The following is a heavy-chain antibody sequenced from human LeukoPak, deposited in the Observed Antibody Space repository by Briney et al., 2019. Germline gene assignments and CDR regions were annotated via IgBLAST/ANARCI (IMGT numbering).Heavy chain of an antibody. CDR2: INYSGST. CDR3: VSDKGWLQFDS. V-gene: IGHV4-59*02. Sequence: PSETLSLTCTVSGGSVSVQYWSLVRQPPGKGLEWMGCINYSGSTRSNPSLKGRVTMSVDTSKNQFSLKLSSVTAADTAVYYCVSDKGWLQFDSWGQGTLVSVSS. D-gene: IGHD5-24*01. CDR1: GGSVSVQY. J-gene: IGHJ4*02.